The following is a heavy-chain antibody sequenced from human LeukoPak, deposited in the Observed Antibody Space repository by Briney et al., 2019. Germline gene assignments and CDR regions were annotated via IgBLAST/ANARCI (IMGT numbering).Heavy chain of an antibody. D-gene: IGHD3-3*01. J-gene: IGHJ4*02. Sequence: GGTLRLSRAVSVFTFSSYAMHGVREARGKGLECVAVISFHGSNKSCADSVKARFTISRANAKNTLYLQMNSLRAEDTAVYSWARVDADTIFGLGSFDYWGQGTLVTVSS. V-gene: IGHV3-30*04. CDR2: ISFHGSNK. CDR3: ARVDADTIFGLGSFDY. CDR1: VFTFSSYA.